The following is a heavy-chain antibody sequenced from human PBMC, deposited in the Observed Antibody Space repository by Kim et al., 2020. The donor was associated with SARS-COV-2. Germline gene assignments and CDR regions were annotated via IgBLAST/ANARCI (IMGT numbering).Heavy chain of an antibody. CDR1: GYTFTSYD. D-gene: IGHD2-2*01. V-gene: IGHV1-8*01. J-gene: IGHJ6*02. CDR3: ARGPNRLVPAAIFGEGAYYYYGMDV. Sequence: ASVKVSCKPSGYTFTSYDINWVRQATGQGLEWMGWMNPNSGNTGYAQKFQGRVTMTRNTSISTAYMELSSLRSEDTAVYYCARGPNRLVPAAIFGEGAYYYYGMDVWGQGTTVTVSS. CDR2: MNPNSGNT.